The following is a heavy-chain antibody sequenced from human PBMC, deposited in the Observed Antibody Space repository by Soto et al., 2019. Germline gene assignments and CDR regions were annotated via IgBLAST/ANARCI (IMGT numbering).Heavy chain of an antibody. V-gene: IGHV4-34*01. CDR2: INHSGST. CDR3: ARPRITIVREPNGKWYVP. CDR1: GGSFSCYY. D-gene: IGHD3-10*01. J-gene: IGHJ5*02. Sequence: SETLSLTCAVYGGSFSCYYWSWIRQPPGKGLEWIGEINHSGSTNYNPSLKSRVTISVDTSKNQFSLKLSSVTAADTAVYYCARPRITIVREPNGKWYVPWGQGTLVTVSS.